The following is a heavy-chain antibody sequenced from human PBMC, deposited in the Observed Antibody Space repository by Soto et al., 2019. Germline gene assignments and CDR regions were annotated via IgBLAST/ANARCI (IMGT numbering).Heavy chain of an antibody. CDR2: VSYDGSDK. D-gene: IGHD6-19*01. J-gene: IGHJ4*02. CDR3: ARAHSSGWNSFDY. Sequence: QVQLVESGGGVVQPGKSLRLPCAASGFTFSSYAMQWGRQAPGKGLEWVAVVSYDGSDKYYADSVKGRFTISRDNSKNTLYLQMNSLSPEDTAVYYCARAHSSGWNSFDYWGQGTLVTVSS. CDR1: GFTFSSYA. V-gene: IGHV3-30-3*01.